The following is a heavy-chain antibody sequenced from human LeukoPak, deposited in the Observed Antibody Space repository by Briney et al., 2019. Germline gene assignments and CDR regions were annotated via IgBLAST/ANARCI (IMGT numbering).Heavy chain of an antibody. V-gene: IGHV5-51*01. CDR1: GYSFTSYW. J-gene: IGHJ3*02. Sequence: GESLKISCKGSGYSFTSYWIGWVRQTPGKGLEWMGIIYPGDSDTRYSPSFQGQVTISADKSISTAYLQWSSLKASDTAMYYCARLRQSTVTTYAFDIWGQGTMVTVSS. CDR2: IYPGDSDT. D-gene: IGHD4-17*01. CDR3: ARLRQSTVTTYAFDI.